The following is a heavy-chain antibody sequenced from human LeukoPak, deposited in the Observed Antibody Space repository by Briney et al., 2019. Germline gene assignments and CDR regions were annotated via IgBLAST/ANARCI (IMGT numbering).Heavy chain of an antibody. D-gene: IGHD3-22*01. V-gene: IGHV4-4*02. CDR2: IYHSGST. CDR1: GGSISSSNW. J-gene: IGHJ4*02. CDR3: ARVRDYYDSSGYSYYFDY. Sequence: SETLSLTCAVSGGSISSSNWWSWVRQPPGKGLEWIGEIYHSGSTNYNPYLKSRVTISVDTSKNQFSLKLSSVTAADTAVYYCARVRDYYDSSGYSYYFDYWGQGTLVTVSS.